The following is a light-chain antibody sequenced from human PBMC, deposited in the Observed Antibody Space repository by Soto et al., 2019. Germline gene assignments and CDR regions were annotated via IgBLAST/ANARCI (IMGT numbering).Light chain of an antibody. V-gene: IGKV1-5*03. J-gene: IGKJ3*01. Sequence: DIQMTQSPSTLSASVGDRVTITCRASQSISSWLAWYQQKPGKAPKLLIYKASSLGSGVPSRFSGSGSGTEFTLTIISLQPEDFATYYCQQLFMYPPTFGPGTKVDIK. CDR3: QQLFMYPPT. CDR2: KAS. CDR1: QSISSW.